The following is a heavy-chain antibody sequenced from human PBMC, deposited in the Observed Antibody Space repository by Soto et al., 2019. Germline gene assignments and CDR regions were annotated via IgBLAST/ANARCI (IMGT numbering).Heavy chain of an antibody. J-gene: IGHJ5*02. CDR3: ITDPRGTTLTTKGVS. CDR2: IDPSTGGT. CDR1: GYTFTKHY. Sequence: ASLKVSCKASGYTFTKHYIHWVRQARGQGFEWMGIIDPSTGGTSYTQKFQGRFTISRDDSKNTLYLQMSSLKTEDTAVYYCITDPRGTTLTTKGVSWGQGTLVTVSS. D-gene: IGHD4-17*01. V-gene: IGHV1-46*01.